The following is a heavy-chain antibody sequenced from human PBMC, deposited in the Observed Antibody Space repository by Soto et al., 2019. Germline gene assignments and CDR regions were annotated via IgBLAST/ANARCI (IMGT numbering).Heavy chain of an antibody. J-gene: IGHJ6*02. D-gene: IGHD1-26*01. CDR1: GFTFSNYA. Sequence: EEQLLESGGGLVQPGGSLRLSCAASGFTFSNYAMNWVRQAPGKGLEWVSAITYSGSNTYYADSVKGRFTISRDNSKNTLCLQMNSLRVEDTGVYYCARLGAGSYPYVGMDVWGQGTTVTVSS. CDR2: ITYSGSNT. V-gene: IGHV3-23*01. CDR3: ARLGAGSYPYVGMDV.